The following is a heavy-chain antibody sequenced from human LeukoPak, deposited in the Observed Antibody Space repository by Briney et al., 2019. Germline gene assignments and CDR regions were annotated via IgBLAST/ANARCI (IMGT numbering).Heavy chain of an antibody. CDR2: IKQDGSEK. Sequence: QSGGSLRLSCAASGFTFSSYWMSWVRQAPGKGLEWVANIKQDGSEKYYVDSVKGRFTISRDNAKKSMYLQMKSLRAEDTAVYYCARVGGYGGYDEFDIWGQGTMVTVCS. CDR3: ARVGGYGGYDEFDI. J-gene: IGHJ3*02. V-gene: IGHV3-7*04. D-gene: IGHD3-3*01. CDR1: GFTFSSYW.